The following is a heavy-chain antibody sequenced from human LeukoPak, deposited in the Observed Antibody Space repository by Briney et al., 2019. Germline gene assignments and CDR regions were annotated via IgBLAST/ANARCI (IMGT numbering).Heavy chain of an antibody. CDR1: GYTFTGYY. Sequence: GASVKVSCKASGYTFTGYYMHWVRHAPGQGLEWMGRINPNSGGTNYAQKFQGRVTMTRDTSISTAYMELSRLRSDDTAMYYCARLGEYGSANYYYYGMDVWGQGTTVTVSS. CDR2: INPNSGGT. V-gene: IGHV1-2*06. CDR3: ARLGEYGSANYYYYGMDV. J-gene: IGHJ6*02. D-gene: IGHD4-17*01.